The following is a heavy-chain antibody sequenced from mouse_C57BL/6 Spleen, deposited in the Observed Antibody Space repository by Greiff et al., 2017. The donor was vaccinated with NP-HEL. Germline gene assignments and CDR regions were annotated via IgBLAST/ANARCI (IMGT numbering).Heavy chain of an antibody. J-gene: IGHJ1*03. CDR3: VRSWDYGNYVDYWYFDV. CDR2: INPSSGYT. D-gene: IGHD2-1*01. Sequence: VQLQQSGAELAKPGASVKLSCKASGYTFTSYWMHWVKQRPGQGLEWIGYINPSSGYTKYNQKFKDKATLTADKYSSTAYMQLSSLTYEDSAVYYCVRSWDYGNYVDYWYFDVWGTGTTVTVSS. CDR1: GYTFTSYW. V-gene: IGHV1-7*01.